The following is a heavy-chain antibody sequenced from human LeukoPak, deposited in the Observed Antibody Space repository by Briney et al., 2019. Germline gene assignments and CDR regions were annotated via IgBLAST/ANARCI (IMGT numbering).Heavy chain of an antibody. CDR2: IIPIFGTA. D-gene: IGHD3-10*01. CDR3: ARDNGYYGSGSYSFDY. CDR1: GGTFSSYA. V-gene: IGHV1-69*13. J-gene: IGHJ4*02. Sequence: ASVKVSCKASGGTFSSYAISWVRQAPGQGLEWMGGIIPIFGTANYAQKFQGRVTITADESTSKAYMELSSLRSEDTAVYYCARDNGYYGSGSYSFDYWGQGTLVTVSS.